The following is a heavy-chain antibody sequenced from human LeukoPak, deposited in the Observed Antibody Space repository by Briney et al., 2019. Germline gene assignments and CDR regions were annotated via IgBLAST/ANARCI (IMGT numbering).Heavy chain of an antibody. V-gene: IGHV1-2*02. D-gene: IGHD3-10*01. Sequence: GASVKVSCKASGYTFTGYYMHWVRQAPGQGLEWMGWINPNSGGTNYAQKFQGRVTMTRDTSISTAYMELSRLRSDDTAVYYCARYPISMVRDPFDYGGQGPLVTVSS. CDR2: INPNSGGT. CDR1: GYTFTGYY. J-gene: IGHJ4*02. CDR3: ARYPISMVRDPFDY.